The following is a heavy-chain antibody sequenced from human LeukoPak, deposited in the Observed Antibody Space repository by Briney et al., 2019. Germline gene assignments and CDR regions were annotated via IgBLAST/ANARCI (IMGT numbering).Heavy chain of an antibody. CDR1: GGSFSGYY. J-gene: IGHJ4*01. CDR3: ARYDYGDDRPMESFDY. Sequence: PSETLSLTCAVYGGSFSGYYWSWIRQTSGKGLEWIGEINHSGDTRYNPSLKSRVTISVDTSKNQISLKLSSVTAADTAVYYCARYDYGDDRPMESFDYWGHGSLVTVSS. CDR2: INHSGDT. V-gene: IGHV4-34*01. D-gene: IGHD4-17*01.